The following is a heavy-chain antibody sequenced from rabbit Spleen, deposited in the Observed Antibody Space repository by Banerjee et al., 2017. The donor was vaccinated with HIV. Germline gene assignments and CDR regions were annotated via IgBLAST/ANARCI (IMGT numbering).Heavy chain of an antibody. CDR3: ARGSATMTMVITGFFLAL. J-gene: IGHJ4*01. V-gene: IGHV1S45*01. CDR2: VGFGATGST. D-gene: IGHD2-1*01. CDR1: GFSFSSRYY. Sequence: QEQLVESGGGLVQPEGSLTLTCTASGFSFSSRYYMCWVRQAPGKGLEWIGCVGFGATGSTYYASWARGRFTISKTSSTTVTLQVTSLTAADTATYFCARGSATMTMVITGFFLALWGPGTLVTVS.